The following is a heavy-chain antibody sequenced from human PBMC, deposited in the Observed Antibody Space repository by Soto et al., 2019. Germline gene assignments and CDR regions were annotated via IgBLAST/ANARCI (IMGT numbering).Heavy chain of an antibody. CDR3: ARPRGSSSVWFDP. CDR1: GYSFNSYW. V-gene: IGHV5-10-1*01. J-gene: IGHJ5*02. CDR2: IDPSDSYT. Sequence: EVQLVQSGAELEKPGECLRIPCKGSGYSFNSYWISWVSQMPGKGLEWMGRIDPSDSYTNYSPSFQGHVTISADKSISTAYLQWSSLKASDTAMYYCARPRGSSSVWFDPWGQGTLVTVSS. D-gene: IGHD6-13*01.